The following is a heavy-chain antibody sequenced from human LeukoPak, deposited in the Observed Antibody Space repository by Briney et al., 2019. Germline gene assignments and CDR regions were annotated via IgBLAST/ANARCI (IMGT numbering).Heavy chain of an antibody. CDR2: ISAYNGNT. D-gene: IGHD3-22*01. CDR3: ATPSSGYYADSFQY. Sequence: ASVKVSCKASGYSFTYYPLNWVRQAPGQGLEWMGWISAYNGNTNYAQKLQGRVTMTTDTSTSTAYMELRSLRSDDTAVYYCATPSSGYYADSFQYWGQGTLVTVSS. V-gene: IGHV1-18*01. CDR1: GYSFTYYP. J-gene: IGHJ1*01.